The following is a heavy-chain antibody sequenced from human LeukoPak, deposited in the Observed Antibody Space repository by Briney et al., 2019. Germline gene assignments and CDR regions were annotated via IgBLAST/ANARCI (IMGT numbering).Heavy chain of an antibody. V-gene: IGHV1-24*01. CDR1: GYALTEIS. CDR3: ATVGYSYGAFDY. J-gene: IGHJ4*02. Sequence: ASVKVSCKVSGYALTEISLHWVRQAPGKGLEWMGGFDREDGETMYAQKFQGRVTMTEDTSTDTAFMELSSLRSEDTAVYYCATVGYSYGAFDYWGQGTLVIVSS. CDR2: FDREDGET. D-gene: IGHD5-18*01.